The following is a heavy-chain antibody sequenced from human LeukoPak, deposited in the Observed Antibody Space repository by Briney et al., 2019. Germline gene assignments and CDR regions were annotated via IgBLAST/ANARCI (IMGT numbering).Heavy chain of an antibody. J-gene: IGHJ4*02. CDR2: ISAYNGNT. CDR3: ARVPSIVVVPAAPGVFDY. CDR1: GYTFTGYY. V-gene: IGHV1-18*04. D-gene: IGHD2-2*01. Sequence: ASVKVSCKASGYTFTGYYMHWVRQAPGQGLEWMGWISAYNGNTNYAQKLQGRVTMTTDTSTSTAYMELRSLRSDDTAVYYCARVPSIVVVPAAPGVFDYWGQGTLVTVSS.